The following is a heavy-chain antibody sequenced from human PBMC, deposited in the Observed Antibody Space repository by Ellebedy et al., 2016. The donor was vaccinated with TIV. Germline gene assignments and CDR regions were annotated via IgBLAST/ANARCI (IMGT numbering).Heavy chain of an antibody. CDR3: ARGTAGGFDY. CDR2: ISSSGSTI. D-gene: IGHD2-15*01. CDR1: GFTFSDYY. Sequence: GESLKISCAASGFTFSDYYMSWIRQAPGKGLEWVSYISSSGSTIYYADSVKGRFTISRDNSKNTLYLQTNSLRAEDTAVYYCARGTAGGFDYWGQGTLVTVSS. J-gene: IGHJ4*02. V-gene: IGHV3-11*04.